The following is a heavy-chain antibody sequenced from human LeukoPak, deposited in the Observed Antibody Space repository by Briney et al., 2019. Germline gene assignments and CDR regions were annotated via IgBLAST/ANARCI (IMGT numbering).Heavy chain of an antibody. J-gene: IGHJ6*02. Sequence: SETLSLTCAVYGGSFSGYYWSWIRQPPGKGLEWIGEINHSGSTNYNPSLKSRVTISVDTSKNQFSLKLSSVTAADTAVYYCAREGRGGSYYGYSLDGMDVWGQGTTVTVSS. V-gene: IGHV4-34*01. D-gene: IGHD1-26*01. CDR2: INHSGST. CDR1: GGSFSGYY. CDR3: AREGRGGSYYGYSLDGMDV.